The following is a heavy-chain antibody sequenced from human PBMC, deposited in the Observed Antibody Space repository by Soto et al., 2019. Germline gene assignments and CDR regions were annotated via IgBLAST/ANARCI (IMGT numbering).Heavy chain of an antibody. CDR2: ISYDGSNK. CDR1: GFTFRSYA. Sequence: GGSLRLSWAASGFTFRSYAMDGVRQAPGKGLEWVAVISYDGSNKYYADSVKGRFTISRDNSKNTLYLQMNSLRAEDTAVYYCARGLLWFGELLRPFDYWGQGTLVTVSS. CDR3: ARGLLWFGELLRPFDY. V-gene: IGHV3-30-3*01. D-gene: IGHD3-10*01. J-gene: IGHJ4*02.